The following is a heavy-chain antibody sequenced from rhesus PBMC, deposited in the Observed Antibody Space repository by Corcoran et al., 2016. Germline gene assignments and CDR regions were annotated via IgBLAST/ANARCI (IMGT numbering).Heavy chain of an antibody. CDR2: IDGNRTTT. Sequence: QVKLQQWGEGLVKPSETLSLTCAVYGGSISGYYWSWIRQPPGNGLEWIGNIDGNRTTTNYNPSLKNRVTISKDTSKNQFSLKLTSVTAADTAMYYFARGGTNRLNWGQGVLVTVSS. D-gene: IGHD6-25*01. CDR1: GGSISGYY. V-gene: IGHV4-73*01. J-gene: IGHJ4*01. CDR3: ARGGTNRLN.